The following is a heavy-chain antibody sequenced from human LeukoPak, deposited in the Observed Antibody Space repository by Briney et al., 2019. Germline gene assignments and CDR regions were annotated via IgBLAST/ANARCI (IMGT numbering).Heavy chain of an antibody. J-gene: IGHJ4*02. CDR1: GFTFSSYA. V-gene: IGHV3-23*01. D-gene: IGHD6-13*01. CDR3: AKHTGGYCSSPPDF. Sequence: PGGSLRLSCVGSGFTFSSYAMRWVRQAPGKGLEWVSSFSGSGVTSYYADSARGRFTISRDNSKNTLYLHMNSLTAEDTAIYYCAKHTGGYCSSPPDFWGQGTLVTVSS. CDR2: FSGSGVTS.